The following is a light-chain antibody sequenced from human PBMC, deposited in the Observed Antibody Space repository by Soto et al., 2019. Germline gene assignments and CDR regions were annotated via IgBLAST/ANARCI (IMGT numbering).Light chain of an antibody. Sequence: EIVVTQSPATLSVSPGERVTLSCKTSQSVTNKLAWYHQKPGQAPRLLIYGPYTRAAGIPARFSGSVSGTEFNFSISSLQSEDFGVYHCQQYKEWPPESYSFGQGTKLEIK. J-gene: IGKJ2*03. CDR3: QQYKEWPPESYS. V-gene: IGKV3D-15*01. CDR2: GPY. CDR1: QSVTNK.